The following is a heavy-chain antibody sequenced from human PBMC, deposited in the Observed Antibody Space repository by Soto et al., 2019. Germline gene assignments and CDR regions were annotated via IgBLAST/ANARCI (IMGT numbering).Heavy chain of an antibody. CDR1: GGSFSGYY. CDR2: INHSGST. CDR3: ARGKTYYDFWSGPGYYYYMDV. J-gene: IGHJ6*03. V-gene: IGHV4-34*01. Sequence: SETLSLTCAVYGGSFSGYYWSWVRQPPGKGLEWIGEINHSGSTNYNPSLKSRVTISVDTSKNQFSLKLSSVTAADTAVYYCARGKTYYDFWSGPGYYYYMDVWGKGTTVTVSS. D-gene: IGHD3-3*01.